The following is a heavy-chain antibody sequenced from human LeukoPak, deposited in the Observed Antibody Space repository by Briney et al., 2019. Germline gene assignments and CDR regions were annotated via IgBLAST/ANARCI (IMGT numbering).Heavy chain of an antibody. D-gene: IGHD3-22*01. CDR1: GFTVSSNY. CDR2: IYSGGST. V-gene: IGHV3-66*01. J-gene: IGHJ4*02. CDR3: ARNYYDSSGYSYYFDY. Sequence: QAGGSLRLSCAASGFTVSSNYMSWVRQAPGKGLEWVSVIYSGGSTYYADSVKGRFTISRDNSKNTLYLQMNSLRAEDTAVYYYARNYYDSSGYSYYFDYWGQGTLVTVSS.